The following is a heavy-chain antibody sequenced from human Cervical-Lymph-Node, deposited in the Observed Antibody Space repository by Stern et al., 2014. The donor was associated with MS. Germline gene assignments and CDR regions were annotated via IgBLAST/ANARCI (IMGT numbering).Heavy chain of an antibody. V-gene: IGHV1-2*02. Sequence: VQLVESGAEVKKPGASVKVSCEASGYTFTAYYLHWVRQAPGQGLDWMGWINPHSGDTNYAQTFQGRVTMTRDTSITTAYLEVTRLRYDDTAVYYCAREGTDSDYGDYFDYWGQGSLVTVSS. CDR3: AREGTDSDYGDYFDY. CDR1: GYTFTAYY. J-gene: IGHJ4*02. D-gene: IGHD4-17*01. CDR2: INPHSGDT.